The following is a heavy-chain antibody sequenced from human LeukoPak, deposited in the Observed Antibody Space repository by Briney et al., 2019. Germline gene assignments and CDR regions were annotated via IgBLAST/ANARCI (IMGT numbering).Heavy chain of an antibody. J-gene: IGHJ4*02. CDR1: GFTFSTYS. CDR3: AREWYYDGSTYY. Sequence: KSGGSLTLSCAASGFTFSTYSMNWVRQAPGKGLEWVSSISSSSTYIDYADSVKGRFTISRDNAKNSLYLQMNSLRAEDTAVYYRAREWYYDGSTYYWGQGTLVTVSS. D-gene: IGHD3-22*01. CDR2: ISSSSTYI. V-gene: IGHV3-21*06.